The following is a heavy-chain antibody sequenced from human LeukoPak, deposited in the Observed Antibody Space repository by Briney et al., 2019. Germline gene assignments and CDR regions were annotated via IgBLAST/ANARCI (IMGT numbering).Heavy chain of an antibody. D-gene: IGHD1-26*01. CDR3: ARDSYVLSGSSHNFGY. CDR1: GFTFSSYA. J-gene: IGHJ4*02. Sequence: PGRSLRLSCAASGFTFSSYAMHWVRQAPGKGLEWVAVISYDGSNKYYADSVKGRFTISRDNSKNTLYLQMNSLRAEDTAVYYCARDSYVLSGSSHNFGYWGQGTLVTVSS. V-gene: IGHV3-30-3*01. CDR2: ISYDGSNK.